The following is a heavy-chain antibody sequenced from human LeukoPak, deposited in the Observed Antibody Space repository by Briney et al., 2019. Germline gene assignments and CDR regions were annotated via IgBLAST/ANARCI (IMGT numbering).Heavy chain of an antibody. CDR1: GYTFSSYW. CDR2: IYPDDSDT. Sequence: GESLKISCKGSGYTFSSYWIGWVRQMPGKGLEWMGIIYPDDSDTRYSPSFQGQVTISAEKSLSTAYLQWSSLKASDTAMYYCARLAYCSNDVCYSNYYYSMDVWGKGTTVTVSS. V-gene: IGHV5-51*01. CDR3: ARLAYCSNDVCYSNYYYSMDV. J-gene: IGHJ6*03. D-gene: IGHD2-8*01.